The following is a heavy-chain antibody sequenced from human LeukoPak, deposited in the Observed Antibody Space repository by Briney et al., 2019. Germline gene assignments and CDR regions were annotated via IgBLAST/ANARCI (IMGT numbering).Heavy chain of an antibody. D-gene: IGHD5-18*01. J-gene: IGHJ4*02. CDR3: ARDQERYSYGYGFDY. Sequence: GRSLRLSCAASGLTFSTFAMHWVRQAPGKGLEWVAVISSDGGSKYYADSVKGRFTIARDNSKSTLYLQMNSLRDEDTAVYYCARDQERYSYGYGFDYWGQGTLVTVSS. CDR1: GLTFSTFA. CDR2: ISSDGGSK. V-gene: IGHV3-30-3*01.